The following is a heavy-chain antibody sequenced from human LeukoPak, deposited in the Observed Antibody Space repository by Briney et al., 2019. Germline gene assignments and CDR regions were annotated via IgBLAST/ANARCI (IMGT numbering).Heavy chain of an antibody. J-gene: IGHJ4*02. CDR2: MNYSGST. CDR1: GGSISDYY. V-gene: IGHV4-59*01. D-gene: IGHD6-6*01. Sequence: SETLSLTCTVYGGSISDYYWTWIRQPPGKGLEWIGFMNYSGSTNYNPSLKSRVTISLDTSNNQFSLRLRSVTAAETAVYYCASGSWGSYYFHYWGQGTLVTVSS. CDR3: ASGSWGSYYFHY.